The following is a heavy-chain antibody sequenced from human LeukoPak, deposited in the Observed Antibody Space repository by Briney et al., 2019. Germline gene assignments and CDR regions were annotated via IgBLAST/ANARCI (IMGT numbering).Heavy chain of an antibody. Sequence: GGSLRLSCAASGFTFSSYEMNCVRQAPGKGLEWVSYISSSGSTIYYADSVKGRFTISRDNAKNSLYLQMNSLRAEDTAVYYCARVFKARQSSSWPHFDYWGQGTLVTVSS. J-gene: IGHJ4*02. CDR2: ISSSGSTI. CDR3: ARVFKARQSSSWPHFDY. D-gene: IGHD6-13*01. CDR1: GFTFSSYE. V-gene: IGHV3-48*03.